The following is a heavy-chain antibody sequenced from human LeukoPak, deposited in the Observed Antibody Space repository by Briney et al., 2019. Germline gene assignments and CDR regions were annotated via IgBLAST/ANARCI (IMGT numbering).Heavy chain of an antibody. Sequence: SETLSLTCTVSGGSISSYYWSWIRQPPGKGLEWIGYIYYSGRSTYYNPSLKSRVTMSIDTSKNQFSLKLSSVTAADTAVYYCARGGYYGSGNDFRFDPWGQGTLVTVSS. CDR3: ARGGYYGSGNDFRFDP. CDR1: GGSISSYY. V-gene: IGHV4-59*01. J-gene: IGHJ5*02. CDR2: IYYSGRST. D-gene: IGHD3-10*01.